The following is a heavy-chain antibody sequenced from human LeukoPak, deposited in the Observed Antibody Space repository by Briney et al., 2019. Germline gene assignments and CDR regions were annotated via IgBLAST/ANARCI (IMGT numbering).Heavy chain of an antibody. D-gene: IGHD3-10*01. Sequence: SETLSLTCAVYGGSFSGYYWSWIRQPPGKGLEWIGEINHSGSTNYNPSLKSRVTISVDTSKNQFSLKLSSVTAADTAVYYCARTTHGSYSVGWPYFDYWGQGILVTVSS. CDR2: INHSGST. J-gene: IGHJ4*02. CDR3: ARTTHGSYSVGWPYFDY. V-gene: IGHV4-34*01. CDR1: GGSFSGYY.